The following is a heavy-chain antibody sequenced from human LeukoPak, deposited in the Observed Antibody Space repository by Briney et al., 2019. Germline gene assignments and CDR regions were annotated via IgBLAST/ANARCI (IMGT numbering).Heavy chain of an antibody. CDR3: AREGDSSSIDY. CDR1: GFTFSSYE. Sequence: GGSLRLSCAASGFTFSSYEMNWVRQAPGKGLEWVSYISSSGSTIYYADSVKGRFTISRDNAKNSLYLQMNSLRAEDTAVYYCAREGDSSSIDYWGQGTLVTVSS. D-gene: IGHD6-13*01. J-gene: IGHJ4*02. V-gene: IGHV3-48*03. CDR2: ISSSGSTI.